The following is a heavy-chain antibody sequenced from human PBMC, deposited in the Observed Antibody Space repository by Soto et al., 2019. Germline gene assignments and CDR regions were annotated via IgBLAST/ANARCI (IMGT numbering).Heavy chain of an antibody. CDR1: GYTFSNYG. J-gene: IGHJ5*02. CDR2: ISLYSDGT. D-gene: IGHD2-2*01. V-gene: IGHV1-18*01. CDR3: ARVVPGAEAWFGP. Sequence: ASVKVSCKTSGYTFSNYGITWLRQAPGQPLEWLGWISLYSDGTNYAQKFQGRASMTTDTSTTTAYMELRSLRSDDTAVYYCARVVPGAEAWFGPWGQGTLVTVSS.